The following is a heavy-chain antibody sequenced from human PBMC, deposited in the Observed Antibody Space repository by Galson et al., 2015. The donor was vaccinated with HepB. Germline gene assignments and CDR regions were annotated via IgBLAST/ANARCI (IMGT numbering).Heavy chain of an antibody. V-gene: IGHV3-48*01. J-gene: IGHJ3*02. CDR3: ARGVWGADYVDAFDI. CDR2: ISSSSSTA. CDR1: GFTFSSYS. Sequence: SLRLSCAASGFTFSSYSMNWVRQAPGKGLEWVSYISSSSSTAYYADSVKGRFTISRENAKNSLYLQMNSLRAEDTAVYYCARGVWGADYVDAFDIWGQGTMVTVSS. D-gene: IGHD3-10*01.